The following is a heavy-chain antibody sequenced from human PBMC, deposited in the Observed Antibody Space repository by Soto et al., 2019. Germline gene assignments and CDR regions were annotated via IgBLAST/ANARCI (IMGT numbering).Heavy chain of an antibody. CDR2: IKQDGSEK. V-gene: IGHV3-7*03. CDR1: GFTFSSYW. Sequence: PGGSLRLSCAASGFTFSSYWMSWVRQAPGKGLEWVANIKQDGSEKHYVDSVKGRFTISRDNAKNSLYLQMNSLRAEDTAVYYCARDLTMIVDIYYYYYGMDVWGQGTTVTVSS. CDR3: ARDLTMIVDIYYYYYGMDV. J-gene: IGHJ6*02. D-gene: IGHD3-22*01.